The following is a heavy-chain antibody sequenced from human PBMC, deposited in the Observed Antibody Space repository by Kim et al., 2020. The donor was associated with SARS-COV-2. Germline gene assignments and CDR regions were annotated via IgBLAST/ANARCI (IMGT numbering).Heavy chain of an antibody. V-gene: IGHV1-2*06. D-gene: IGHD3-22*01. CDR2: INPNSGGT. CDR1: GYTFTDYH. J-gene: IGHJ4*02. Sequence: ASVKVSCKTSGYTFTDYHIHWVRQAPGQGLEWMGRINPNSGGTNSAQKFQGRVTMARDTSITTAYMELGSLSSDDTAIYYCAREGHYYGRSAYYLFDFWGQGSLVTVSS. CDR3: AREGHYYGRSAYYLFDF.